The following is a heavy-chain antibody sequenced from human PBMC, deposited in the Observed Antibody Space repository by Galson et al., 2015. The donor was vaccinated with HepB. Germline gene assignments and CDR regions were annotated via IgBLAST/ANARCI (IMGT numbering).Heavy chain of an antibody. D-gene: IGHD3-16*01. V-gene: IGHV2-5*02. CDR2: IYWDDDK. CDR3: THSLGRHDYVYDY. J-gene: IGHJ4*02. CDR1: GFSLSTSGVR. Sequence: PALVKPTQTLTLTCTFSGFSLSTSGVRVGWLRQPPGKALEWLALIYWDDDKRYRPSLKNRLTITKDTSKNQVVLRMTNMDPVDTATYYCTHSLGRHDYVYDYWGQGILVTVSS.